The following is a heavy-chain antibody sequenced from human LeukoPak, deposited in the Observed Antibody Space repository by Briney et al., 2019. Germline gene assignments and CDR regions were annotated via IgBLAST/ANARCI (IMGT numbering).Heavy chain of an antibody. Sequence: PGGSLRLSCAASGFTFSSYAMTWVRQAPGKGLEWVSGISSNGRGTYYVDSVRGRFTISKDNSKNTLYLQMNSLRAEDTAVYYCAKVLTSGTYYYMDYWGQGTLVTVSS. J-gene: IGHJ4*02. D-gene: IGHD1-26*01. CDR1: GFTFSSYA. CDR3: AKVLTSGTYYYMDY. V-gene: IGHV3-23*01. CDR2: ISSNGRGT.